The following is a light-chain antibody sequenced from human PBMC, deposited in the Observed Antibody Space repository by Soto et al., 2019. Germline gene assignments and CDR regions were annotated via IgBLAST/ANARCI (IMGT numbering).Light chain of an antibody. Sequence: HSVLTQPHSASGTPVQRVTISCSGSSSNIGTSSVHWFQQLPGTAPKLLISTTNQRPSGVPERFSGSKSGTSASLAISGLQSEDEADYYCAAWDDSLNGHVFGTGTKVTVL. CDR3: AAWDDSLNGHV. CDR1: SSNIGTSS. J-gene: IGLJ1*01. V-gene: IGLV1-44*01. CDR2: TTN.